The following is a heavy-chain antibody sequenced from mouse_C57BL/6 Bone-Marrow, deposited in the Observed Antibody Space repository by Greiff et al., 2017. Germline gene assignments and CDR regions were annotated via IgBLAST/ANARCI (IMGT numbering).Heavy chain of an antibody. CDR1: GYTFTSYW. CDR2: IYPSDSET. J-gene: IGHJ4*01. CDR3: ARSNYVSYYSMDY. Sequence: QVQLQQPGAELVRPGSSVKLSCKASGYTFTSYWMDWVKQRPGQGLEWIGNIYPSDSETHYNQKFKDKATLTVYKSSSTAYMQLSSLTSEDSAVYYCARSNYVSYYSMDYWGQGTSVTVSS. D-gene: IGHD2-5*01. V-gene: IGHV1-61*01.